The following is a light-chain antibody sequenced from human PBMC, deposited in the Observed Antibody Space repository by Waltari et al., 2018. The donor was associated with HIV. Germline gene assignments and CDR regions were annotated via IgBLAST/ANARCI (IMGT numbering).Light chain of an antibody. CDR1: NIGNNR. Sequence: SYVLTQAPSLSVAPGQTATFTCGNIGNNRVQGYRQRPGQAPVLVVVDDTYRSPGIPARLSGATSGSQATLTITRVEVGDEADYFCQVWDKSYREAVFGGGTQLTVL. CDR2: DDT. CDR3: QVWDKSYREAV. V-gene: IGLV3-21*02. J-gene: IGLJ2*01.